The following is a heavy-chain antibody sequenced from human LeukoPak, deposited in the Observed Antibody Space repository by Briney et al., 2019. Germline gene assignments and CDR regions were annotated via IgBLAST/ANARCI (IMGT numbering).Heavy chain of an antibody. CDR3: ARDQPQLLWFGELLYYYYGMDV. D-gene: IGHD3-10*01. Sequence: PGGSLRLSCAASGFTFSSYSMNWVRQAPGKGLEWVSSISSSSSYIYYADSVKGRFTISRDNAKNSLYLQMNSLRAEDTAVYYCARDQPQLLWFGELLYYYYGMDVWGQGTTVTVSS. CDR2: ISSSSSYI. V-gene: IGHV3-21*01. CDR1: GFTFSSYS. J-gene: IGHJ6*02.